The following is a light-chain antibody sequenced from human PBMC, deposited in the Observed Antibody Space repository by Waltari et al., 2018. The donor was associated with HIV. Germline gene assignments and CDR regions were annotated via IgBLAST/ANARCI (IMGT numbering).Light chain of an antibody. CDR2: DNN. V-gene: IGLV1-51*01. J-gene: IGLJ2*01. CDR1: SSNSENNY. Sequence: QSVLTQLSSVSAAPGQKVTISCSGSSSNSENNYVSWYQQLPGTAPKPLIFDNNKRPSGIPDRFSGSKSGTSATLGITGLQTGDEADYYCGTWDSSLSAGVFGGGTKLTVL. CDR3: GTWDSSLSAGV.